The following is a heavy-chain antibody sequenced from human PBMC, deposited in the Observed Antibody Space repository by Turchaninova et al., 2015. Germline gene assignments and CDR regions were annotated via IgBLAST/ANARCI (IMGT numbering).Heavy chain of an antibody. Sequence: QVQLVESGGGVVQPGRSLRLSCGASGFTFSTYGMHWVRPVPGKGVGWVEFIPYGGNIKDYAATVQGRLTFSRDKAQDRRYLQMNSLRDEDTAVLYWVGGGRHFDYWGQGTLVTVSS. D-gene: IGHD3-10*01. CDR2: IPYGGNIK. CDR3: VGGGRHFDY. J-gene: IGHJ4*02. CDR1: GFTFSTYG. V-gene: IGHV3-30*03.